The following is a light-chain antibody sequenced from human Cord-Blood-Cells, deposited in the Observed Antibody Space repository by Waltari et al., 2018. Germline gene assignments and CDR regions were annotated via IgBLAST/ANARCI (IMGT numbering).Light chain of an antibody. Sequence: QSALTQPASVSGSPGQSITISCTGTSSDVGGYNYVSWYQQHPGKAPKLMIYEVSNRASGVSNRFSGAKSGNPASLTISGLQAEDEADYYCSSYTSSSVVFGGGTKLTVL. CDR1: SSDVGGYNY. CDR2: EVS. V-gene: IGLV2-14*01. CDR3: SSYTSSSVV. J-gene: IGLJ2*01.